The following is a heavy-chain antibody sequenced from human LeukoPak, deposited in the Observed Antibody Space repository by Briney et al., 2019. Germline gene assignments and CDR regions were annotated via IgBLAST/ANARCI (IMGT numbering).Heavy chain of an antibody. CDR1: GFTFSNYA. Sequence: GGSLRLSCAASGFTFSNYAMSWVRQAPGKGLEWVSAISGSGGTTYYADSVKGRFTISRDNSMNTLCLQMNSLRAEDTAVFYCARGDCSSTSCSSTPKNWFDPWGQGTLVSVSS. D-gene: IGHD2-2*01. V-gene: IGHV3-23*01. CDR3: ARGDCSSTSCSSTPKNWFDP. J-gene: IGHJ5*02. CDR2: ISGSGGTT.